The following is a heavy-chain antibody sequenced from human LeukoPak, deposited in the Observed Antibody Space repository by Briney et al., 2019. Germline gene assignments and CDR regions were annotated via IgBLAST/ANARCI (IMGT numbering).Heavy chain of an antibody. Sequence: SSETLSLTCIVSGYSISSGYYWGWIRQPPGEGLEWIGSIYHSGSTYDNPSLKSRVTISVDTSKNQFSLKLSSVTAADTAVYYCARHEGWFGEFVNAFDIWGQGTMLTVSS. CDR3: ARHEGWFGEFVNAFDI. J-gene: IGHJ3*02. D-gene: IGHD3-10*01. V-gene: IGHV4-38-2*02. CDR1: GYSISSGYY. CDR2: IYHSGST.